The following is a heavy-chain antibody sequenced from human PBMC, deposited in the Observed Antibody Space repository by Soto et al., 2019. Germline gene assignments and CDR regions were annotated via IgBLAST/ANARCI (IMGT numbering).Heavy chain of an antibody. CDR3: ARDSRRIYDSRGRYEY. CDR1: GGSVSSGRYY. CDR2: IYYSGST. J-gene: IGHJ4*02. D-gene: IGHD3-22*01. Sequence: PSETLSLTCSVSGGSVSSGRYYWSWIRQPPGKGLEWIVDIYYSGSTNYNPSLKSRVTISVDTSKNQFSLKLSSVTAAAPAVYYCARDSRRIYDSRGRYEYWGQVPLVTDAS. V-gene: IGHV4-61*01.